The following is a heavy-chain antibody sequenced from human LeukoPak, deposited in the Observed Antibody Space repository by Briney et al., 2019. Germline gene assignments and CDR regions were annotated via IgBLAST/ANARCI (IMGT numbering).Heavy chain of an antibody. CDR2: IYYSGST. D-gene: IGHD3-10*01. V-gene: IGHV4-39*01. CDR1: GGSISSSSYY. CDR3: ARPPSAMVRGVYLLVYYYMDV. Sequence: PSETLSLTCTVSGGSISSSSYYWGWIRQPPGKGLEWIGSIYYSGSTYYNPSLKSRVTISVDTSKNQFSLKLSSVTAADTAVYYCARPPSAMVRGVYLLVYYYMDVWGKGTTVTISS. J-gene: IGHJ6*03.